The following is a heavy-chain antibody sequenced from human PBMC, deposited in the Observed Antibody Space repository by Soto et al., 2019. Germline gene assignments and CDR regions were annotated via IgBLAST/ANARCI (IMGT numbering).Heavy chain of an antibody. J-gene: IGHJ5*02. V-gene: IGHV3-23*01. CDR2: ISGGGTST. Sequence: EVQLLESGGGLVQPGRSLRLSCAASGFTFSSYAMSWVRQAPGKGLEWVSAISGGGTSTYYADSVKGRFTISRDNSKNTRYLQMNSLRAEDTAVYYCAKDPSGPSWSNWFDPWGQGTLVTVSS. CDR3: AKDPSGPSWSNWFDP. CDR1: GFTFSSYA. D-gene: IGHD3-10*01.